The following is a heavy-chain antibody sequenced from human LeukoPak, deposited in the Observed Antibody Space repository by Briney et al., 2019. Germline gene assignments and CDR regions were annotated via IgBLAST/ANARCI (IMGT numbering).Heavy chain of an antibody. CDR1: GFTFGDYA. Sequence: GGSLRLSCTASGFTFGDYALSWVRQAPGKGLEWVGFIRSKGYGGTTEYAASVRGRFTISRDDSKSIAYLQMNSLKTEDTAVYYCTLPPSPTYYYYGMDVWGQGTTVTVSS. V-gene: IGHV3-49*04. J-gene: IGHJ6*02. D-gene: IGHD1-14*01. CDR2: IRSKGYGGTT. CDR3: TLPPSPTYYYYGMDV.